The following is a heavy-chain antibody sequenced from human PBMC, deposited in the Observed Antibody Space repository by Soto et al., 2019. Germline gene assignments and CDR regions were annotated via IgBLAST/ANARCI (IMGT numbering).Heavy chain of an antibody. V-gene: IGHV1-2*04. CDR1: GYTFTGYY. Sequence: SVKVSCKASGYTFTGYYMHWVRQAPGQGLEWMGWINPNSGGTNYAQKFQGWVTMTRNTSISTAYMELSRLRSNDTAVYYCATAGWKTSHKHYDFWRGPNRFYYYYGIDVWGPGITVTVSS. D-gene: IGHD3-3*01. CDR2: INPNSGGT. CDR3: ATAGWKTSHKHYDFWRGPNRFYYYYGIDV. J-gene: IGHJ6*02.